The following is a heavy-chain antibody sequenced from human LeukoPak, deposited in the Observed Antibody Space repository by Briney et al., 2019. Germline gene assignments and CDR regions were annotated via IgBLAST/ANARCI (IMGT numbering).Heavy chain of an antibody. D-gene: IGHD6-13*01. CDR3: IIDLGIAASGAY. CDR2: IKSKTDGGTT. Sequence: GGSLRLSCAASRFTFICFSMTWVRQAPGKGLEWVGRIKSKTDGGTTDYAAPVKGRFTISRDDSKNTLFLQMNSLKTEDTAVYYCIIDLGIAASGAYWGQGALVTVSS. J-gene: IGHJ4*02. V-gene: IGHV3-15*01. CDR1: RFTFICFS.